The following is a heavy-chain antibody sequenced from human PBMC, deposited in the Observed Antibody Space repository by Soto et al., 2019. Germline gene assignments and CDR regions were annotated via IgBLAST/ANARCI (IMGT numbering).Heavy chain of an antibody. CDR3: ARAGIALYYYGMDV. D-gene: IGHD6-13*01. Sequence: SETLSLTCAVSGGSISSSNWWSWVRQPPGKGLEWIGEIYHSGSTNYNPSLKSRVTISVDKSKNQFSLKLSSVTAADTAVYYCARAGIALYYYGMDVWGQGTTVTVSS. V-gene: IGHV4-4*02. CDR1: GGSISSSNW. J-gene: IGHJ6*02. CDR2: IYHSGST.